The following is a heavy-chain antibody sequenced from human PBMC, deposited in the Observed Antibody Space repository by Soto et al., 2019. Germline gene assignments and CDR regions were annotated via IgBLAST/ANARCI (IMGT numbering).Heavy chain of an antibody. Sequence: QVQLVQSGAEVKKPGASVKVSCKVSGYTLTELSMHWVRQAPGKGLEWMGGFDPEDGETIYAQKFQGRVTMTEDTSTDTAYMELSSLRSEDTAVYYCATPPSLFRFLEWSLDYWGQGTLVTVSS. CDR3: ATPPSLFRFLEWSLDY. J-gene: IGHJ4*02. CDR1: GYTLTELS. CDR2: FDPEDGET. D-gene: IGHD3-3*01. V-gene: IGHV1-24*01.